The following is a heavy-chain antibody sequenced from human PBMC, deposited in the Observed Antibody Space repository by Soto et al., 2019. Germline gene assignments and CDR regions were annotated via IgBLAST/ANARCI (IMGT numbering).Heavy chain of an antibody. Sequence: QVQLVQSGAEVKKPGASVKVSCKASGYTFTSYDINWVRQATGQGLEWMGWMNPNSGNTGYAQKFQGRVTMTRNTSISTAYMELSSLRSEDTAVYYCARKPLKSCNPKFDPWGQGTLVTVSS. CDR3: ARKPLKSCNPKFDP. CDR1: GYTFTSYD. CDR2: MNPNSGNT. J-gene: IGHJ5*02. V-gene: IGHV1-8*01.